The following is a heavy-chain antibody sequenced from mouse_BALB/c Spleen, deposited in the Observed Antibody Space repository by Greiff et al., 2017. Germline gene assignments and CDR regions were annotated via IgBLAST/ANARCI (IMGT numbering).Heavy chain of an antibody. D-gene: IGHD3-1*01. V-gene: IGHV5-9-3*01. J-gene: IGHJ2*01. CDR3: ASTARATSFDY. Sequence: EVQGVESGGGLVKPGGSLKLSCAASGFTFSSYAMSWVRQTPEKRLEWVATISSGGSYTYYPDSVKGRFTISRDNAKNTLYLQMSSLRSEDTAMYYCASTARATSFDYWGQGTTLTVSS. CDR1: GFTFSSYA. CDR2: ISSGGSYT.